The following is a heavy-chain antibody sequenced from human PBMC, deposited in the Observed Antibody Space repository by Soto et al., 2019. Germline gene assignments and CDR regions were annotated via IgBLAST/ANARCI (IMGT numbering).Heavy chain of an antibody. CDR1: GYSFTSYW. CDR2: IYPGDSDT. V-gene: IGHV5-51*01. Sequence: GESLKISCKVSGYSFTSYWIGWVRQMPGKGLEWMGIIYPGDSDTRYSPSFQGQVTISADKSISTAYLQWSSLKASDTAMYYCARQGAAAGTYYYYGMDVWGQGTTVTVSS. J-gene: IGHJ6*02. CDR3: ARQGAAAGTYYYYGMDV. D-gene: IGHD6-13*01.